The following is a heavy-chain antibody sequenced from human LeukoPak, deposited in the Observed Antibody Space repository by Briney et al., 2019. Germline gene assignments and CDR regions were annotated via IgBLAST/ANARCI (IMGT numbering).Heavy chain of an antibody. CDR2: ISGNGGST. CDR3: AKDIGYYYDSSGEN. V-gene: IGHV3-23*01. CDR1: GFTFSSYG. Sequence: GGSLRLSCAASGFTFSSYGMNWVRQAPGKGLEWVSGISGNGGSTYYADPVKGRFTISRDNSKNTLYLQMNSLRAEDTAVYYCAKDIGYYYDSSGENWGQGTLVTVSS. D-gene: IGHD3-22*01. J-gene: IGHJ4*02.